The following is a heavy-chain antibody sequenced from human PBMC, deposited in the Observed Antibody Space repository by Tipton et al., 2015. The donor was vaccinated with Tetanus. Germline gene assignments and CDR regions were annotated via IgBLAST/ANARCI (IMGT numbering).Heavy chain of an antibody. CDR3: ARDQGGGRVVRLNWFDP. CDR1: GGSISSGGYS. CDR2: IYYSGST. J-gene: IGHJ5*02. V-gene: IGHV4-31*11. D-gene: IGHD6-6*01. Sequence: LRLSCAVSGGSISSGGYSWTWIRQPPGKGLQWIGYIYYSGSTYYNPSLKSRLSMSVDTSKNQFSLNLTSVTAADTAVYYCARDQGGGRVVRLNWFDPWGQGTLVTVSS.